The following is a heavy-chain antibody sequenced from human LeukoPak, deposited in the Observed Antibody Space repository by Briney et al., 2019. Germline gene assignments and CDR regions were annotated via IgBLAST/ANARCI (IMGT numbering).Heavy chain of an antibody. J-gene: IGHJ4*02. CDR2: MSPSSGHT. Sequence: ASVKVSCKASGYTFTSHDINWVRQATGQGLEWLGWMSPSSGHTGYTQKFQGRVTMTRSTSITTAYMELSNLRSEDSAVYYCARHTTVTTVGGVDYWGQGTLVTVSS. V-gene: IGHV1-8*01. CDR1: GYTFTSHD. CDR3: ARHTTVTTVGGVDY. D-gene: IGHD4-17*01.